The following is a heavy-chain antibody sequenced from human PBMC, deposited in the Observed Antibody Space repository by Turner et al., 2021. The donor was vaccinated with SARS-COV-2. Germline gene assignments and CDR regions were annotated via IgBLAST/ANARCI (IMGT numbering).Heavy chain of an antibody. J-gene: IGHJ3*01. V-gene: IGHV3-33*01. CDR1: GLTFRGDG. CDR3: VRDPPSSGFAFAA. CDR2: IWSNGINK. D-gene: IGHD3-22*01. Sequence: QDHLAESGGGVVQPGPSLRLSWVASGLTFRGDGMHWVRQAPGKGLEWVAFIWSNGINKYYADSVKVRFTISRDNSKNTLYLQMNNLRAEDTALYYCVRDPPSSGFAFAAWGQGTMVTISS.